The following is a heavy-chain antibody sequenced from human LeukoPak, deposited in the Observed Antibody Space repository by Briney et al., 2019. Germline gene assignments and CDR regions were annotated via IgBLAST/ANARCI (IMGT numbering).Heavy chain of an antibody. CDR2: ISSSSSTI. D-gene: IGHD3-22*01. CDR1: GFTFSSYS. J-gene: IGHJ4*02. V-gene: IGHV3-48*01. Sequence: GGALRLSCAASGFTFSSYSMNWVREAPGKGLEWVSYISSSSSTIYYADSVKGRFTISRDNAKNSLYLQMNSLSAEDTAVYYCARDTYYYDSSGYPGLDYWGQGTLVTVSS. CDR3: ARDTYYYDSSGYPGLDY.